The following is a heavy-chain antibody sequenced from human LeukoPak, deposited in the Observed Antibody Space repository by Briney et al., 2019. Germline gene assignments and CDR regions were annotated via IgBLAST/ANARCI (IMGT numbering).Heavy chain of an antibody. Sequence: GGSLRLSCAASGFTFSSYSMNWVHQAPGKGLEWVSSISSSSSYIYYADSVKGRFTISRDNAKNSLYLQMNSLRAEDTAVYYCARGGYYGDYVFDYWGQGTLVTVSS. CDR3: ARGGYYGDYVFDY. J-gene: IGHJ4*02. CDR2: ISSSSSYI. D-gene: IGHD4-17*01. V-gene: IGHV3-21*01. CDR1: GFTFSSYS.